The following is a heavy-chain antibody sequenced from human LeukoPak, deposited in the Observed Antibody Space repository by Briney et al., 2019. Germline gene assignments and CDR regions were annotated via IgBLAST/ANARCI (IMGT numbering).Heavy chain of an antibody. CDR2: ISGSGGNT. CDR1: GFTFSSYA. V-gene: IGHV3-23*01. Sequence: GGSLRLSCAASGFTFSSYATSWVRQAPGKGLEWVSAISGSGGNTYYADSVKGRFTISRDNSKNTLYLQMNSLRAEDTAVYYCANYGPDYDILTGYPDAFDIWGQGTMVTVSS. J-gene: IGHJ3*02. D-gene: IGHD3-9*01. CDR3: ANYGPDYDILTGYPDAFDI.